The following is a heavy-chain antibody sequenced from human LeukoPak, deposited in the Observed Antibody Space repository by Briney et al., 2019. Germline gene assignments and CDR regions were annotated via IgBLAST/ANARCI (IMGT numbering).Heavy chain of an antibody. V-gene: IGHV4-30-2*01. Sequence: TLSLTCAVSGGSISSGGYSWSWIRQPPGKGLEWIGYIYHSGSTYYNPSLKSRVTISVDRSKNQFSLKLSSVTAADTAVYYCASLNHYYDSSGYWGQGTLVTVSS. CDR2: IYHSGST. D-gene: IGHD3-22*01. J-gene: IGHJ4*02. CDR3: ASLNHYYDSSGY. CDR1: GGSISSGGYS.